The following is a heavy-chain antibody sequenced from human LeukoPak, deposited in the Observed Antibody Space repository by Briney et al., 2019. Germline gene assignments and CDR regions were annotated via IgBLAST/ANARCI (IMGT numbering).Heavy chain of an antibody. CDR3: ATDVVDSGYDLNDAFDI. J-gene: IGHJ3*02. V-gene: IGHV1-46*01. CDR1: GYTVTSYY. CDR2: INPSGGST. D-gene: IGHD5-12*01. Sequence: ASVKVSCKASGYTVTSYYMHWVRQAPGQRLEWRGIINPSGGSTSYAQKFQGRVTMTRDTSTSTVYMELSSLRSEDTAVYYCATDVVDSGYDLNDAFDIWGQGTMVTVSS.